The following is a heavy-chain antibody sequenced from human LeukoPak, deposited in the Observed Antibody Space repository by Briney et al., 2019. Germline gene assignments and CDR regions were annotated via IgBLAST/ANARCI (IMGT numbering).Heavy chain of an antibody. Sequence: EASVKVSCKASGYTFTSYYMHWVRQAPGQGLEWMGIINPSGGSTSYAQKFQGRVTMTRDTSKNQFSLKLSSVTAADTAVYYCAREYYYYGMDVWGQGTTVTVSS. CDR1: GYTFTSYY. CDR3: AREYYYYGMDV. J-gene: IGHJ6*02. V-gene: IGHV1-46*01. CDR2: INPSGGST.